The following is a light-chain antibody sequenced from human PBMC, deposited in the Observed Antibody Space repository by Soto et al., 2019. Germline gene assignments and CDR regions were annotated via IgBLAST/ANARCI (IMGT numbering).Light chain of an antibody. V-gene: IGKV1-9*01. CDR1: QGISSY. Sequence: IQMTQSPSTLSGSVGDRVTISCRASQGISSYVAWYQQKPGRAPKLLIYAASTLQSGVPSRFSGSGSGTDFTLTINRLEPEDFAVYYCQQYDSSPRTFGQGTKVDIK. J-gene: IGKJ1*01. CDR2: AAS. CDR3: QQYDSSPRT.